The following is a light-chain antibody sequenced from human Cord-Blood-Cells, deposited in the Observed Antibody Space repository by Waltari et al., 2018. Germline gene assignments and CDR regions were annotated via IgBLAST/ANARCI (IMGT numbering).Light chain of an antibody. CDR1: KSVSSY. J-gene: IGKJ4*01. CDR3: QQRSNWPLT. CDR2: DAS. Sequence: EIVLTQSPATLSLSPGERATLSCRASKSVSSYLACDQKKPGQAPRLLIYDASNGATGIPARFSGSGSGTDLTLTISSLEPEDFAVYYCQQRSNWPLTFGGGTKVEIK. V-gene: IGKV3-11*01.